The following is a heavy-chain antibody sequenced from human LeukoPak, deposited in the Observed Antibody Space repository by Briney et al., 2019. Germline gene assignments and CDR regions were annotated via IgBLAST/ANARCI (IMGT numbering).Heavy chain of an antibody. CDR2: IKQDGSEK. CDR1: GFTFSSYW. J-gene: IGHJ4*02. V-gene: IGHV3-7*01. Sequence: GGSLRLSCAASGFTFSSYWMSWVRQAPGKGLEWVANIKQDGSEKYYVDSVKGRFTISRDNARNSLYLQMNSLRAKDTAVYYCASSVAGALDYWGQGTLVTVSS. D-gene: IGHD6-13*01. CDR3: ASSVAGALDY.